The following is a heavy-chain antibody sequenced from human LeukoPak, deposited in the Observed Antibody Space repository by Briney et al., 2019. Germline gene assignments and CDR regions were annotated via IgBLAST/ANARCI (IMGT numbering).Heavy chain of an antibody. CDR1: GYTFTSYG. CDR3: ARDHYYDSSAHPKAYGMDV. V-gene: IGHV1-18*01. Sequence: ASVKVSCKASGYTFTSYGISWVRQAPGQGLEWKGWISSYNGNTNYAQKLQGRVTMTTDTSTSTAYMELRSLRSDDTAVYYCARDHYYDSSAHPKAYGMDVWGQGTTVTVSS. J-gene: IGHJ6*02. D-gene: IGHD3-22*01. CDR2: ISSYNGNT.